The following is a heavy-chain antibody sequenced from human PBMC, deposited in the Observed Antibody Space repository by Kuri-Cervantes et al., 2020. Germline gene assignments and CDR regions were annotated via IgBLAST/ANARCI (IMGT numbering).Heavy chain of an antibody. D-gene: IGHD3-22*01. CDR2: ISGSGGST. V-gene: IGHV3-23*01. CDR3: ARDSYYYDSSGYYYLGLDY. CDR1: GFTFSSYA. J-gene: IGHJ4*02. Sequence: LSLTCAASGFTFSSYAMSWVRQAPGKGLEWVSAISGSGGSTYYADSVKGRFTISRDNSKNTLYLQMNSLRDEDTAVYYCARDSYYYDSSGYYYLGLDYWGQGTLVTVSS.